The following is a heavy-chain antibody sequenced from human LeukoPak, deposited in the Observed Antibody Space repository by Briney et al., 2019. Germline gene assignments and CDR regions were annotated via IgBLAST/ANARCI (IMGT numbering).Heavy chain of an antibody. CDR3: GRRGSTSWYVY. CDR2: INRVGWVK. Sequence: GGSLRLSCAASGVTFRIYWMSWVREAPGEGLEGGASINRVGWVKYYVESVKGGVTISRDNAKNSVYLQMSSLRAEETAVYYCGRRGSTSWYVYWGQGTLVSASS. V-gene: IGHV3-7*01. J-gene: IGHJ4*02. CDR1: GVTFRIYW. D-gene: IGHD6-13*01.